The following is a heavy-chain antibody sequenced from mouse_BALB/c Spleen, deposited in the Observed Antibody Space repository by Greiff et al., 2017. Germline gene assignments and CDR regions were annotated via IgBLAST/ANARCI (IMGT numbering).Heavy chain of an antibody. D-gene: IGHD1-1*01. CDR1: GYTFTSYW. CDR3: TREEDYGFDY. J-gene: IGHJ2*01. Sequence: EVQLQQSGTVLARPGASVKMSCTASGYTFTSYWMHWVKQRPGQGLEWIGAIYPGNSDTSYNQKFKGKAKLTAVTSTSTAYMELSSLTNEDSAVYYCTREEDYGFDYWGQGTTLTVSS. V-gene: IGHV1-5*01. CDR2: IYPGNSDT.